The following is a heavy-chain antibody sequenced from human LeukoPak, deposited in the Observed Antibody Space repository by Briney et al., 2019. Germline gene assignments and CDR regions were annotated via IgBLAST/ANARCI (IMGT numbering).Heavy chain of an antibody. CDR2: ISSSSSTI. V-gene: IGHV3-48*02. Sequence: GGSLRLSCAASGFTFSSYSMNWVRQAPGKGLEWVSYISSSSSTIYYADSVKGRFTISRDNAKSSLYLQMNSLRDEDTAVYYCARFPYYYDSSGYGVGWFDPWGQGTLVTVSS. D-gene: IGHD3-22*01. CDR3: ARFPYYYDSSGYGVGWFDP. J-gene: IGHJ5*02. CDR1: GFTFSSYS.